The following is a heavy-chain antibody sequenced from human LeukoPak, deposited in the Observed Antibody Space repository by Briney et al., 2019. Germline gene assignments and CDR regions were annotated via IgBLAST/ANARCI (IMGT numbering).Heavy chain of an antibody. D-gene: IGHD3-10*01. J-gene: IGHJ4*02. CDR2: ISGSGGST. V-gene: IGHV3-23*01. CDR1: GFTFSSYA. Sequence: PGGSLRLSCAASGFTFSSYAMSWVRQAPGKGLEWVSAISGSGGSTYYADSVNGRFTISRDNSKNTLYLQMNSLRAEDTAVYYCAKDRIRYYYCSGSYYISAGFDYWGQGTLVTVSS. CDR3: AKDRIRYYYCSGSYYISAGFDY.